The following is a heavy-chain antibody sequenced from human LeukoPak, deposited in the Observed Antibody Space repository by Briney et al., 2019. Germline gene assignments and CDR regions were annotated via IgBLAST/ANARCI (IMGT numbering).Heavy chain of an antibody. Sequence: PGRSLRLSCAASGFTFSSYAMHWVRQAPGKGLEWEAVISYDGSNKYYAASVKGRFTISRDNSKNTLYLQMNSLRAEDTAVYYCARDSSGLGSYKNYYYYGMDVWGQGTTVTVSS. J-gene: IGHJ6*02. D-gene: IGHD1-26*01. CDR1: GFTFSSYA. CDR2: ISYDGSNK. CDR3: ARDSSGLGSYKNYYYYGMDV. V-gene: IGHV3-30-3*01.